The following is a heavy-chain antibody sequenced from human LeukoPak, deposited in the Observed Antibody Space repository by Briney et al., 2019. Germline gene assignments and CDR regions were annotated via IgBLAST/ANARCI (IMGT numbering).Heavy chain of an antibody. CDR3: ARDFEASGCCDFDY. CDR2: LYSGGTT. D-gene: IGHD5-12*01. Sequence: GGSLRLSCAASGFTFSSYGMHWVRQAPGKGLEWVSVLYSGGTTKYADSVRGRFTVSRDNSKNTVYLQMDSLRAEDTAVYYCARDFEASGCCDFDYWGQGTLVTVSA. CDR1: GFTFSSYG. J-gene: IGHJ4*02. V-gene: IGHV3-66*01.